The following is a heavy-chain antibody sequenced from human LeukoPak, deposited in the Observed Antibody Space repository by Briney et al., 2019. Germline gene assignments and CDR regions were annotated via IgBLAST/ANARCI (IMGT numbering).Heavy chain of an antibody. D-gene: IGHD3-16*01. CDR2: TYYRSKWYN. Sequence: SQTLSLTCAISGDIVSSSSSALNWVRQSPSRGLEWLVRTYYRSKWYNDYAESVKSRIAISPDTSKNQFSLHLNSVTPEDTAVYYCVRGGHFDYWGQGTLVTVSS. J-gene: IGHJ4*02. CDR3: VRGGHFDY. V-gene: IGHV6-1*01. CDR1: GDIVSSSSSA.